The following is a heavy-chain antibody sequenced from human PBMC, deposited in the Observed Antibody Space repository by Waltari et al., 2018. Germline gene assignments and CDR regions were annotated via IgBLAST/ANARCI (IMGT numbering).Heavy chain of an antibody. CDR1: GYTFSDFF. CDR3: ARSGGLGTTLGVAE. J-gene: IGHJ4*02. D-gene: IGHD3-3*01. Sequence: QVQLVQSGAEVKKSGPSVKVSCKASGYTFSDFFIHWVRQAPGQGLEWMGRINPKRGDTNYAQAFRGRVTMTGDTSITTAYMELTGLRSDDTAIYYCARSGGLGTTLGVAEWGQGSLVTVSS. CDR2: INPKRGDT. V-gene: IGHV1-2*06.